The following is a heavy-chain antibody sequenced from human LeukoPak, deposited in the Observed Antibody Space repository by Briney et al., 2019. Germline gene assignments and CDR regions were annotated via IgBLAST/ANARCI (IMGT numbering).Heavy chain of an antibody. Sequence: GSLRLSCAASGFTFSSYWMNWARQAPGKGLESVASINHNGNVNYYVDSVKGRFTISRDNAKNSLYLQMSNLRAEDTAVYFCARGGGLDVWGQGATVTVSS. J-gene: IGHJ6*02. CDR1: GFTFSSYW. V-gene: IGHV3-7*03. CDR2: INHNGNVN. D-gene: IGHD3-16*01. CDR3: ARGGGLDV.